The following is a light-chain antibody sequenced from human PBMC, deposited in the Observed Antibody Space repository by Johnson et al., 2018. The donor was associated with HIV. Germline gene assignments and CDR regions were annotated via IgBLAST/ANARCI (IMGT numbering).Light chain of an antibody. CDR1: SSNIGNNY. V-gene: IGLV1-51*02. Sequence: QSVLTQPPSVSAAPGQKVTISCSGSSSNIGNNYVSWYQQLPGTAPKLLFYENNKRPSGIPDRFSGSKSGTSATLALTGLQTGDEADYYCGTWDSSLSADVFGTGTKVTVL. J-gene: IGLJ1*01. CDR2: ENN. CDR3: GTWDSSLSADV.